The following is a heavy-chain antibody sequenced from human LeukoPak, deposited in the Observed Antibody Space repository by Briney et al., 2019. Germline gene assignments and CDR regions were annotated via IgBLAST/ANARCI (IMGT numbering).Heavy chain of an antibody. Sequence: GESLKISCKGSGYXFTNYWICWVRQMPGKGLEWMGMIYPGDSDTRYSPSFQGQVTISADKSISTAYLQWSRLKASDTAMYYCARQGDESDPVDYWGQGTLVTVSS. CDR1: GYXFTNYW. J-gene: IGHJ4*02. CDR2: IYPGDSDT. D-gene: IGHD2-21*01. V-gene: IGHV5-51*01. CDR3: ARQGDESDPVDY.